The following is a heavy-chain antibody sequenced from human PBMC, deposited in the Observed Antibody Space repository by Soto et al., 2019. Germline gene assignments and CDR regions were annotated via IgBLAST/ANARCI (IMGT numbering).Heavy chain of an antibody. D-gene: IGHD2-2*01. V-gene: IGHV5-51*01. CDR1: GYTFTDYW. J-gene: IGHJ6*02. CDR3: ARREYCTSSSCPYYYYGMDV. CDR2: IYPGDSDV. Sequence: GESLKISCKGSGYTFTDYWIGWVRQLPGKGLEWMGIIYPGDSDVRYSPSFQGQVTISADKSISTAYLRWNSLKASDTAMYYCARREYCTSSSCPYYYYGMDVWGQGTTVTVSS.